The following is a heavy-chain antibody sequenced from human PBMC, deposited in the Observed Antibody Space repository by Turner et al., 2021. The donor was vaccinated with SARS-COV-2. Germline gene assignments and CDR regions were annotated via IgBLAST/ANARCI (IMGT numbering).Heavy chain of an antibody. CDR1: ASTISRNC. Sequence: VPLVDTGGGLVRPGGRLSLSCAAPASTISRNCMKWVRQAPGKKLEWVSCISSRSSYIYYADSVKGRFTISRDNAKNSLYLQMSCLRAEDTAVYYCVSAGAFVVVAARAYYNYGMDVWGQGTTVTVSS. J-gene: IGHJ6*02. D-gene: IGHD2-2*01. CDR3: VSAGAFVVVAARAYYNYGMDV. CDR2: ISSRSSYI. V-gene: IGHV3-21*01.